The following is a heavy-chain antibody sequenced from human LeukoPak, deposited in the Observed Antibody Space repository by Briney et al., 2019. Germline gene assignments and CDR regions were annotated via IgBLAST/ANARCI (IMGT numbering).Heavy chain of an antibody. CDR3: ARAPDYYDSSGSLDY. D-gene: IGHD3-22*01. CDR1: GGSISSYY. V-gene: IGHV4-59*01. J-gene: IGHJ4*02. Sequence: SETLSLTCTVSGGSISSYYWSWIRQPPGKGLEWIGYIYYSGSTNYNPSLKSRVTISVDTSKNQFSLKLSSVTAADTAVYYCARAPDYYDSSGSLDYWGQGTLVTVSS. CDR2: IYYSGST.